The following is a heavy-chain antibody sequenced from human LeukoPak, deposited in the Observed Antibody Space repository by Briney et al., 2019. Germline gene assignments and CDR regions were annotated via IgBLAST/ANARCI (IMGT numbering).Heavy chain of an antibody. CDR1: EFTFIDYS. J-gene: IGHJ4*02. CDR3: ARLLWFGELPDY. CDR2: ISSSGSTI. V-gene: IGHV3-11*01. Sequence: SLTLSCAASEFTFIDYSMSWICQAPRKGLEWVSYISSSGSTIYYADSVKGRFTISRDNAKNSLYLQMNSLRAEDTAVFYCARLLWFGELPDYWGQGTLVTVSS. D-gene: IGHD3-10*01.